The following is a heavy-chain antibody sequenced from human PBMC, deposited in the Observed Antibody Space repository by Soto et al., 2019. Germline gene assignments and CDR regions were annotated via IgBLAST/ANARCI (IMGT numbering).Heavy chain of an antibody. CDR1: GGSISSYY. V-gene: IGHV4-4*07. Sequence: SETLSLTCTVSGGSISSYYWSWIRQPAGKGLEWIGRIYTSGSTNYNPSLKSRVTMSVDTSKNQFSLKLSSVTAADTAVYYCARDDPFENYYCGMDVWGQGTTVTVSS. J-gene: IGHJ6*02. CDR3: ARDDPFENYYCGMDV. CDR2: IYTSGST.